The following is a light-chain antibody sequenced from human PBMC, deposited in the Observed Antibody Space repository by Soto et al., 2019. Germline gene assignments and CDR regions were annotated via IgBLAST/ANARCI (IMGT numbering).Light chain of an antibody. CDR1: TSDVGGYNY. Sequence: QSALTQPASVSGSPGQSITISCTGTTSDVGGYNYVSWYQQHPGKAPKLIMSDVSNRPSGVSSRFSGSRSGNTASLTISGLQPEDEADYYCSSDTSSSTPYVFGTGTKLTVL. V-gene: IGLV2-14*03. CDR3: SSDTSSSTPYV. CDR2: DVS. J-gene: IGLJ1*01.